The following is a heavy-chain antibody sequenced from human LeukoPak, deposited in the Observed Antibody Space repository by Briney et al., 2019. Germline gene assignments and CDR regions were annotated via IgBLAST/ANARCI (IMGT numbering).Heavy chain of an antibody. CDR3: ARVGWGKYQLPNYFDY. Sequence: PGGSLRLSCAASGFTFSSYEMNWVRQAPGKGLEWVSYISSSGSTIYYADSVKGRFAISRDNAKNSLYLQMNSLRAEDTAVYYCARVGWGKYQLPNYFDYWGQGTLVTVYS. CDR2: ISSSGSTI. J-gene: IGHJ4*02. V-gene: IGHV3-48*03. CDR1: GFTFSSYE. D-gene: IGHD2-2*01.